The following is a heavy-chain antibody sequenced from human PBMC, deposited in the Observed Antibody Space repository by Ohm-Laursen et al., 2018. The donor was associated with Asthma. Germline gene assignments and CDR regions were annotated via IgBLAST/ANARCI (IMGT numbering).Heavy chain of an antibody. CDR3: ARFGRDYRSHGLDV. J-gene: IGHJ6*02. V-gene: IGHV3-7*05. Sequence: SLRLSCTASGYTFSRYSIHWVRQAPGKGPEWVAHIKEDGSETSYLDSLKGRITISRDNAKNSLYLQMNSLRAEDTAVYYCARFGRDYRSHGLDVWGQGITVTVSS. D-gene: IGHD4-11*01. CDR1: GYTFSRYS. CDR2: IKEDGSET.